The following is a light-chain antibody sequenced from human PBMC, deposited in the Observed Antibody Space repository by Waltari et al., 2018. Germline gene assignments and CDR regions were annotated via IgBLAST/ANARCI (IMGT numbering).Light chain of an antibody. V-gene: IGKV3-15*01. Sequence: ELLMTQSPATLSVSPGERATLSCRASQSVSSNLAWYQQKPGQAPRLLIDGASTRATGIPGRFSGSGSGTEFTLTISSLQSEDFAVYYCQQYNNWPPMYTFGQGTKVEIK. CDR3: QQYNNWPPMYT. CDR1: QSVSSN. CDR2: GAS. J-gene: IGKJ2*01.